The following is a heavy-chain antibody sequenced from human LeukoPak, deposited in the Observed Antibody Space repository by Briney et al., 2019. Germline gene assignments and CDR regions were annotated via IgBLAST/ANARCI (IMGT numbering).Heavy chain of an antibody. J-gene: IGHJ4*02. Sequence: SQTLSLTCTVSGGSISSGDYYWTWIRQHPGKGLEWIGYIYDRETTYYNPSLQSRITMSLDTSKNQFSVKLNSVTAADTAVYYCARGDGYYFDLWGQGTLVTVSS. CDR2: IYDRETT. CDR3: ARGDGYYFDL. V-gene: IGHV4-31*03. D-gene: IGHD3-10*01. CDR1: GGSISSGDYY.